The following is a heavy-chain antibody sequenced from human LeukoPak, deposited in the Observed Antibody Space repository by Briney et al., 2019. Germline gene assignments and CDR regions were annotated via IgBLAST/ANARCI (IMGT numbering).Heavy chain of an antibody. V-gene: IGHV4-39*01. CDR3: ARSGGADNWFDP. Sequence: SETLSLTCTVSGGSISSSSYYWGWIRQPPGKGLEWIGSIYYSGSTYYNPSLKSRVTISVDTSKNQFSLKPSSVTAADTAVYYCARSGGADNWFDPWGQGTLVTVSS. J-gene: IGHJ5*02. CDR2: IYYSGST. CDR1: GGSISSSSYY. D-gene: IGHD3-16*01.